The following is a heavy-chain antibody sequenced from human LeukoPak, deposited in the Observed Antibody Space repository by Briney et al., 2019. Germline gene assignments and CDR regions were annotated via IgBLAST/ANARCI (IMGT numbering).Heavy chain of an antibody. Sequence: GGCLRLACAPSGFSFSIYWVEWVRQARGTGLGWVARISNDGTATIYVPSVTGRFTISRDNAKNTLYLQMNSLRAEDTAVYYCARDSSGSYDYWGQGTLVTVSS. J-gene: IGHJ4*02. D-gene: IGHD1-26*01. CDR3: ARDSSGSYDY. CDR2: ISNDGTAT. CDR1: GFSFSIYW. V-gene: IGHV3-74*01.